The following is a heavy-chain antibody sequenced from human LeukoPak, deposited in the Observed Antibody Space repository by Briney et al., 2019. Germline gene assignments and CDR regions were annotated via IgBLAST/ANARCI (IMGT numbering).Heavy chain of an antibody. CDR3: VKAPRDGYNKYYFDY. V-gene: IGHV3-23*01. D-gene: IGHD5-24*01. J-gene: IGHJ4*02. CDR1: GFTFSSVS. Sequence: GGSLRLSCAASGFTFSSVSMGWARQAPGKGLEWGSVISGSGASTYYADSVKGRFTISRDSSKDTLYLQMNSLRAEDTAIYYCVKAPRDGYNKYYFDYWGQGTLVTVSS. CDR2: ISGSGAST.